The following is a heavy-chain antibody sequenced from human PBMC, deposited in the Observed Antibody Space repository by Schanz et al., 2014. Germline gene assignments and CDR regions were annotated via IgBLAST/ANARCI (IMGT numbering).Heavy chain of an antibody. CDR1: GGSLSGYF. CDR2: IGHSGNT. J-gene: IGHJ4*02. D-gene: IGHD6-13*01. V-gene: IGHV4-34*01. CDR3: ARGRQQLGSFDY. Sequence: QVQLQQWGAGLLKPSEPLSLTCAVYGGSLSGYFWSWIRQPPGKGLEWIGDIGHSGNTKDNPSLKRRVTMSLETSKNQFSLNLSSVTAADTAVYYCARGRQQLGSFDYWGPGTLVSVSS.